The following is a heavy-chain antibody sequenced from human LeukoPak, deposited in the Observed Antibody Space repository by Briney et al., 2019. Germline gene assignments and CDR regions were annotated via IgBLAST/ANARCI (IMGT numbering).Heavy chain of an antibody. CDR1: GYSFTSYW. Sequence: GESLKISCKGSGYSFTSYWIGWVRQMPGKGLEWMGIIYPGDSDTRYSPSFQGQVTISADKSISTAYLQWSSLKASDTAVYYCARRRSGWDNYYYYYMDVWGKGTTVTVSS. J-gene: IGHJ6*03. D-gene: IGHD6-19*01. CDR3: ARRRSGWDNYYYYYMDV. V-gene: IGHV5-51*01. CDR2: IYPGDSDT.